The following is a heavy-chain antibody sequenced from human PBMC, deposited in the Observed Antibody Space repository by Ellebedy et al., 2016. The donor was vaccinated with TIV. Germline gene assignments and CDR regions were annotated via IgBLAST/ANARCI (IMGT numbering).Heavy chain of an antibody. J-gene: IGHJ4*02. CDR2: IWYDGSNK. D-gene: IGHD2-2*01. CDR1: GFTFSSYG. Sequence: GGSLRLSXAASGFTFSSYGMHWVRQAPGKGLEWVSVIWYDGSNKYYADSVKGRFTISRDNSKDTLYLRMNSLRAEDTAVYYCARGRLCSSASCPIDYWGQGTLVTVSS. V-gene: IGHV3-33*01. CDR3: ARGRLCSSASCPIDY.